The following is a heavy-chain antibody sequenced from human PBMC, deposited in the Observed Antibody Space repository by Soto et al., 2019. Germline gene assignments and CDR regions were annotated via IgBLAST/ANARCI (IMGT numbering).Heavy chain of an antibody. CDR2: IKRKTDGGTT. V-gene: IGHV3-15*07. CDR3: TTDSYITVTPVRLDY. D-gene: IGHD3-22*01. CDR1: GFTFSNAW. Sequence: GGSLRLSCAASGFTFSNAWINWVRQAPGKGLEWVGRIKRKTDGGTTDFAASVKGRFAISRDDSISMAFMRMNSLKTEDTAVYYCTTDSYITVTPVRLDYWGQGTLVPVSS. J-gene: IGHJ4*01.